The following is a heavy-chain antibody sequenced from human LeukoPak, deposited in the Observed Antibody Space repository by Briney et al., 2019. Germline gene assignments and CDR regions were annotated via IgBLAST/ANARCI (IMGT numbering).Heavy chain of an antibody. CDR3: AKESLGRGSSYGSYCDC. CDR2: IAHDGSVK. CDR1: GGSISSENW. D-gene: IGHD1-26*01. J-gene: IGHJ4*02. Sequence: TLSLTRAVSGGSISSENWWSWVRQAPGKGLEWVAVIAHDGSVKYYADSVKGRFTISRDNSKNTLYLQMNSLTSEDSAVYSCAKESLGRGSSYGSYCDCWGQGTLVTVSS. V-gene: IGHV3-30*18.